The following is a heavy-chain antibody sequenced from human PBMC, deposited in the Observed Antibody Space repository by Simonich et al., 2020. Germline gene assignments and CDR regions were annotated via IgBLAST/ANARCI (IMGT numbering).Heavy chain of an antibody. Sequence: QVQLVQSGAEVKKPGSSVKVSCKASGGTFSSYAISWVRQAPGKGLEWNGRYIPILGIANYERNDQGRVTITAEKSTSTAYMGLSSLRSEDTAVYYCARTNTMRELDTMVRGVDYFDYWGQGTLVTVSS. D-gene: IGHD3-10*01. CDR1: GGTFSSYA. CDR3: ARTNTMRELDTMVRGVDYFDY. V-gene: IGHV1-69*09. CDR2: YIPILGIA. J-gene: IGHJ4*02.